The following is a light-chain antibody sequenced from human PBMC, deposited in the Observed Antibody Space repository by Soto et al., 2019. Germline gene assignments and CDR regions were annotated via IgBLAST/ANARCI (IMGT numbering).Light chain of an antibody. CDR3: KQYGSSPGT. Sequence: EIVLTQSPGTLSSSPGERATLSCRASQTVTSNYLAWYQQKPGQAPRLLFFGASIRATGLPDRFSGGGSGTDFTLTISRLEPEDFAVYYCKQYGSSPGTFGQGTKVDIK. V-gene: IGKV3-20*01. CDR1: QTVTSNY. J-gene: IGKJ1*01. CDR2: GAS.